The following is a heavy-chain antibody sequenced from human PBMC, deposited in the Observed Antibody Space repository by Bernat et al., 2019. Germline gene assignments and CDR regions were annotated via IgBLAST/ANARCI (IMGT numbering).Heavy chain of an antibody. CDR1: GGTFSSYA. CDR3: AREGYSGYEDHDAFDI. Sequence: QVQLVQSGAEVKKPGSSVKVSCKASGGTFSSYAISWVRQAPGQGLEWMGGIIPIFGTANYAQKSQGRVTITADESTSTAYMELSSLRSEDTAVYYCAREGYSGYEDHDAFDIWGQGTMVTVSS. J-gene: IGHJ3*02. V-gene: IGHV1-69*01. CDR2: IIPIFGTA. D-gene: IGHD5-12*01.